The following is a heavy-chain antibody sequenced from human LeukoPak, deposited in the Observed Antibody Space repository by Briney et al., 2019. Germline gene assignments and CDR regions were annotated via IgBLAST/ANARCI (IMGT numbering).Heavy chain of an antibody. J-gene: IGHJ3*02. Sequence: GASLKISCKGSGSIFTSYWIGWVRQLPGKGLEWMGIIYPGDSDTRYSPSFQGQVTNSADKSISPAYRQWSSLKASDTAMYYCARRNKYCSGGSCYSGDAFDIWGQGTMVTVS. D-gene: IGHD2-15*01. CDR1: GSIFTSYW. CDR3: ARRNKYCSGGSCYSGDAFDI. CDR2: IYPGDSDT. V-gene: IGHV5-51*01.